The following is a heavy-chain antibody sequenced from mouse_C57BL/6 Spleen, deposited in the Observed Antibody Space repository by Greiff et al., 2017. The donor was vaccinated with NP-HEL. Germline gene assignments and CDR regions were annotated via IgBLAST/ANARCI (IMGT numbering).Heavy chain of an antibody. CDR3: ARGGLLRWDAMDY. D-gene: IGHD1-1*01. CDR1: GFSLTSYG. V-gene: IGHV2-2*01. CDR2: IWSGGST. J-gene: IGHJ4*01. Sequence: VQLQQSGPGLVQPSQSLSITCTVSGFSLTSYGVHWVRQSPGKGLEWLGVIWSGGSTDYNAAFISRLSISKDNSKSQVFFKMNSLQADDTAIYYCARGGLLRWDAMDYWGQGTSVTVSS.